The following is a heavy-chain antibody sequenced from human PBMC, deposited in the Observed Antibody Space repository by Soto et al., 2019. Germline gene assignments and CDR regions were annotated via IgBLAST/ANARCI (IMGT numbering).Heavy chain of an antibody. Sequence: SLTCTVSGGSINSGGYYWSWIRQHPGRGLELIGYIYYSGITYYNPSLKSRLTISRDTSKNHFSLKLSSVTAADTAVYYCARSPPYHSYARDGWGRGTTVAASS. CDR2: IYYSGIT. D-gene: IGHD2-2*01. J-gene: IGHJ6*02. CDR1: GGSINSGGYY. V-gene: IGHV4-31*03. CDR3: ARSPPYHSYARDG.